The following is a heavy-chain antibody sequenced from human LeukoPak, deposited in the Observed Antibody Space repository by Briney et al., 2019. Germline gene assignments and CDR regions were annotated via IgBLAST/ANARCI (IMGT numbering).Heavy chain of an antibody. V-gene: IGHV3-21*04. CDR2: ISSSSSYI. J-gene: IGHJ5*02. Sequence: PGGSLRLSCAASGFTFSSYSMNWVRQAPGKGLEWVSSISSSSSYIYYADSVKGRFTISRDNAKNSLYLQMNSLRAEDTALYYCAKDMEQQLVAFLFDPWGQGTLVTVSS. CDR1: GFTFSSYS. D-gene: IGHD6-13*01. CDR3: AKDMEQQLVAFLFDP.